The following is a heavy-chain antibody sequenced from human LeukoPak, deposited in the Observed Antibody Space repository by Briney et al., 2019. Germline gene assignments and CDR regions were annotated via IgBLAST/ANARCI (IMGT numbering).Heavy chain of an antibody. D-gene: IGHD1-20*01. CDR2: IIPILGIA. J-gene: IGHJ4*02. CDR3: ARLADNWNDDFDY. Sequence: VASVKVSCKASGGTFSSYTISWVRQAPGQGLEWMGRIIPILGIANYAQKFQGRVTITADKSTSTAYMELSSLRSEDTAVYYCARLADNWNDDFDYWGQGTLVTVSS. V-gene: IGHV1-69*02. CDR1: GGTFSSYT.